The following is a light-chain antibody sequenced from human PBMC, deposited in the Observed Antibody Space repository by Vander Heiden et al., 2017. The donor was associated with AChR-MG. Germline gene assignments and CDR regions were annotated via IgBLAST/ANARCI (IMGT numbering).Light chain of an antibody. J-gene: IGLJ2*01. CDR2: QDS. CDR1: KLGDKY. CDR3: QAWDSSTVV. Sequence: SYELTQPPSGSGSPGQTASITCSGVKLGDKYACWYQQKPGQSPVLVIYQDSKRPSGIPERFSGSNSGNTATLTISGTQAMDEADYYCQAWDSSTVVFGGGTKLTVL. V-gene: IGLV3-1*01.